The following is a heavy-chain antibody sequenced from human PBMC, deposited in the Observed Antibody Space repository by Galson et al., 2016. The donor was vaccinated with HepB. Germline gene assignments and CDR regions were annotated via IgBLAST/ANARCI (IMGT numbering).Heavy chain of an antibody. Sequence: SLRLSCAASGFTFSSYWMHWVRQAPGKGLVWVSRINSDGSSTSYADSVKGRFTISRDNAKNTLYLQMNSLRAEDTAVYYCARVDEGYYYLIDYWGQGTLVTVSS. V-gene: IGHV3-74*01. CDR2: INSDGSST. D-gene: IGHD3-22*01. CDR3: ARVDEGYYYLIDY. J-gene: IGHJ4*02. CDR1: GFTFSSYW.